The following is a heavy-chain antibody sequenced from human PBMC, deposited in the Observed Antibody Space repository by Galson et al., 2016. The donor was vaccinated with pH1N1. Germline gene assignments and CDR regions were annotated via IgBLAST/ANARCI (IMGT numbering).Heavy chain of an antibody. J-gene: IGHJ6*03. CDR3: ATGYRCTRTNCYGYYYHYMVV. V-gene: IGHV1-24*01. D-gene: IGHD2-2*01. CDR2: FNPETGET. CDR1: GYTFTELS. Sequence: SVKASCKASGYTFTELSMNWVRQAPGKGLEWMGGFNPETGETMYAQNFQGRIIMTEDIPTETAYMEMTNLRSDDTAVYYCATGYRCTRTNCYGYYYHYMVVWGRGAAITASS.